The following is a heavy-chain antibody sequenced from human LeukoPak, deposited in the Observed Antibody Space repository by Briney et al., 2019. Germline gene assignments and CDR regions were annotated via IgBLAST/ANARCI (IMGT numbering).Heavy chain of an antibody. V-gene: IGHV4-4*09. CDR1: GRSLSSYY. Sequence: PQSLSLTCTVSGRSLSSYYTSWIRQPPGKGLEWIGYIYTSGSTNYNPSPKSRVTISVDTSKNQSSLKLSSVTAADTAVYYCARRRVYDGTFDIWGQGTMVTVSS. CDR3: ARRRVYDGTFDI. J-gene: IGHJ3*02. D-gene: IGHD3-22*01. CDR2: IYTSGST.